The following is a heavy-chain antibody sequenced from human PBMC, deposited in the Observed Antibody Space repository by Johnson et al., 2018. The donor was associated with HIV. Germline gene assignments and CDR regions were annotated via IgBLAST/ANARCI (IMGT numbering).Heavy chain of an antibody. D-gene: IGHD2-21*01. Sequence: QVQLVESGGGLVKPGGSLRLSCAASGFTFSDYYMSWIRQAPGKGLEWVSYISSSGSTRYYADSVKGRFTISTDNAKNSLYLQMHSLRAEDTALYYWARGGGDCGGDCFLGAFDIWGQGTMVTVSS. CDR3: ARGGGDCGGDCFLGAFDI. V-gene: IGHV3-11*04. J-gene: IGHJ3*02. CDR1: GFTFSDYY. CDR2: ISSSGSTR.